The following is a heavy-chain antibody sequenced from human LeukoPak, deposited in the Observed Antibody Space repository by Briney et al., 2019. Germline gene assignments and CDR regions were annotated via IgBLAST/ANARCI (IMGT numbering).Heavy chain of an antibody. CDR3: ARDPIGSW. CDR1: EFTFGDYY. V-gene: IGHV3-11*06. Sequence: WGSLSLSCEASEFTFGDYYLGWIRQAPGKGLEWISYIGGSTSNTNSADFVKGRFTISRDNTKKSVYLQMDSLRVEDTAVYYCARDPIGSWWGQGTLF. J-gene: IGHJ4*02. D-gene: IGHD6-13*01. CDR2: IGGSTSNT.